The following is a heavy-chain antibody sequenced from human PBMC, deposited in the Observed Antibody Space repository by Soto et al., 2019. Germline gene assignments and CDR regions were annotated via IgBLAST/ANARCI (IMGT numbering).Heavy chain of an antibody. J-gene: IGHJ4*02. Sequence: QVPLQESGPGLVKPSETLSLNCTVFGGSMSSSTYYWGWIRQPPGKGREWIGGMDYSGRAYYNPSLNSRVTLSVDTSRNNFFLKLSSVTAAYTAVYYWSRHDRITIVGVAPSRGIFDYWGQGDLVTVSS. CDR3: SRHDRITIVGVAPSRGIFDY. CDR2: MDYSGRA. V-gene: IGHV4-39*01. CDR1: GGSMSSSTYY. D-gene: IGHD3-3*01.